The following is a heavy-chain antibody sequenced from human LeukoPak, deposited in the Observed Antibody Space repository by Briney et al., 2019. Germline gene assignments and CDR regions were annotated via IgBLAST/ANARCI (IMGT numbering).Heavy chain of an antibody. D-gene: IGHD3-10*01. CDR1: GYTFTGYY. CDR2: INPNSGGT. V-gene: IGHV1-2*02. Sequence: ASVKVSYKASGYTFTGYYMHWVRQAPGQGLEWMGWINPNSGGTNYAQKFQGRVTMTRDTSISTAYMELSRLRSDDTAVYYSAGASGSPYYFDYWGQGTLVTVSS. J-gene: IGHJ4*02. CDR3: AGASGSPYYFDY.